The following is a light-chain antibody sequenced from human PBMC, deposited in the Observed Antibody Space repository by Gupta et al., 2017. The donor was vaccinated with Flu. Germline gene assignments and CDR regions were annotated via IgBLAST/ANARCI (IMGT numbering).Light chain of an antibody. V-gene: IGLV1-47*01. CDR3: AAWDDRLNIWV. Sequence: QSVLTQPPAASGTPGQRVTISCSGDSCNIGTNFVYWYQQSPGTAPNLLIYMDVQRPSGVPDRFSGSKSGTSASLAISGLRSEEEADYYCAAWDDRLNIWVFGGGTKLTVL. J-gene: IGLJ3*02. CDR2: MDV. CDR1: SCNIGTNF.